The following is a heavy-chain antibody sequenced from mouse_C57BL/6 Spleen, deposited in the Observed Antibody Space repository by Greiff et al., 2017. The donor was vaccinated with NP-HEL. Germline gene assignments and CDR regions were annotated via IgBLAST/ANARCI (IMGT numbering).Heavy chain of an antibody. D-gene: IGHD3-2*02. J-gene: IGHJ4*01. CDR1: GYTFTSYW. Sequence: QVQLKQPGAELVRPGSSVKLSCKASGYTFTSYWMHWVKQRPIQGLEWIGNIDPSDSETHYNQKFKDKATLTVDKSSSTAYMQLSSLTSEDSAVYYCARERGTAQADTMDYWGQGTSVTVSS. CDR3: ARERGTAQADTMDY. V-gene: IGHV1-52*01. CDR2: IDPSDSET.